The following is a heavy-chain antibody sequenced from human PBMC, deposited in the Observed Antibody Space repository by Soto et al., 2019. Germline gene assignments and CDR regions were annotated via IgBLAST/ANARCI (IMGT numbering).Heavy chain of an antibody. Sequence: SETLSLTSTVSGGSISSGDYYRSWIRQHPGKGLEWIGYIYYSGSTYYNPSLKSRVTISEDTSKNQFSLKLSSVTAADTAVYYCARVLYYYDSSGYYSYYYGMDVWGQGTTVTVSS. D-gene: IGHD3-22*01. J-gene: IGHJ6*02. V-gene: IGHV4-30-4*01. CDR2: IYYSGST. CDR3: ARVLYYYDSSGYYSYYYGMDV. CDR1: GGSISSGDYY.